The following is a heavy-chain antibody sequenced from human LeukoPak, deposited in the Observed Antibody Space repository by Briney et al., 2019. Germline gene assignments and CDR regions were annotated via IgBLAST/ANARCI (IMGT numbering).Heavy chain of an antibody. CDR3: ARDPDTAMVLDY. CDR2: ISGSDGST. V-gene: IGHV3-23*01. CDR1: GFTFSSYW. D-gene: IGHD5-18*01. J-gene: IGHJ4*02. Sequence: GGSLRLSCAASGFTFSSYWMNWARQAPGKGLEWVSAISGSDGSTHYADSVKGRFTISRDNSKNTLDLQMNSLRAEDTAIYYCARDPDTAMVLDYWGQGTLVTVSS.